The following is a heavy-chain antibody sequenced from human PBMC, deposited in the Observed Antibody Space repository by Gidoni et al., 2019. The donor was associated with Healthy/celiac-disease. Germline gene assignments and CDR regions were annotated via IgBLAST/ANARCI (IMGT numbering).Heavy chain of an antibody. CDR3: ARFEYSSSSHNPDHDY. J-gene: IGHJ4*02. CDR1: GGPFSSYA. CDR2: IIPIFGTA. V-gene: IGHV1-69*01. D-gene: IGHD6-6*01. Sequence: QVQLVQSGAEVKKPGSSVKVSCKASGGPFSSYAISWVRQAPGQGLEWRGGIIPIFGTADYAQKFQGRVTITADESTSTAYMELSSLRSEDTAVYYCARFEYSSSSHNPDHDYWGQGTLVTVSS.